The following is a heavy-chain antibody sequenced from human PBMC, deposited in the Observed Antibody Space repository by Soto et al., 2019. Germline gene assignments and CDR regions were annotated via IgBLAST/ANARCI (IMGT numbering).Heavy chain of an antibody. CDR3: ARGPHRIAALSGFDY. V-gene: IGHV3-30-3*01. Sequence: QVQLVESGGGVVQPGRSLRLSCATSGFTFSSYAMHWVRQAPGKGLEWVAVISYDGSNKYYADSVKGRFTISRDNSKSTLDLQMNSLRAEDTAVYYCARGPHRIAALSGFDYWGQGTLVTVSS. J-gene: IGHJ4*02. CDR1: GFTFSSYA. D-gene: IGHD6-13*01. CDR2: ISYDGSNK.